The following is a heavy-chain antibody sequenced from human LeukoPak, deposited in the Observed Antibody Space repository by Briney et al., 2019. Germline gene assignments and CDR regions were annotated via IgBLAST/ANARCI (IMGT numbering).Heavy chain of an antibody. J-gene: IGHJ4*02. Sequence: GGSLRLSCAASGFTFSSYGMHWVRQAPGKGLEWVAVISYDGSNKHYADSVKGRSTISRDNSKNTLSLQMNSLRAEDTAVYYCAKGGKSSSGWYNRYFDYWGQGTLVTVSS. CDR1: GFTFSSYG. V-gene: IGHV3-30*18. D-gene: IGHD6-19*01. CDR3: AKGGKSSSGWYNRYFDY. CDR2: ISYDGSNK.